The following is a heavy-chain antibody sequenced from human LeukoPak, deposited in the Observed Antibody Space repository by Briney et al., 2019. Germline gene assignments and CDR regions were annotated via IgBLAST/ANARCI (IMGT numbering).Heavy chain of an antibody. CDR3: ARILTIFGVADRGYYYYGMDV. CDR2: INHSGST. D-gene: IGHD3-3*01. J-gene: IGHJ6*02. V-gene: IGHV4-34*01. CDR1: GGSFSGYY. Sequence: SETLSLTCAVYGGSFSGYYWSWIRQPPGKGLEWIGEINHSGSTNYNPSLKSRVTISVDTSKNQFSLKLSSVTAADTAVYYCARILTIFGVADRGYYYYGMDVWGQGTTVTVSS.